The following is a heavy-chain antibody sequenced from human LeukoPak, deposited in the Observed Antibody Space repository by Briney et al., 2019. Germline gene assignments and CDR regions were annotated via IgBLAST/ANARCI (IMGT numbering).Heavy chain of an antibody. V-gene: IGHV4-59*12. Sequence: SETLSLTCTVSGGSISRYYWSWIRQPPGKGLEWSGYIYYSGSTNYNPSLKSRVTISVDTSKNHFSLKLSSVTAADTAVYYCARVITMVRGVIIWGSDAAEYYFDYWGQGTLVTVSS. J-gene: IGHJ4*02. D-gene: IGHD3-10*01. CDR1: GGSISRYY. CDR3: ARVITMVRGVIIWGSDAAEYYFDY. CDR2: IYYSGST.